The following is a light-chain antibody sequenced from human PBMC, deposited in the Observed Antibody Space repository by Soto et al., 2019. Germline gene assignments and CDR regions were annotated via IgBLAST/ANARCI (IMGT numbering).Light chain of an antibody. Sequence: DIQMTQSPSSLSASVGDRVTITCRASQSISSYLNWDQQKPGKAPKLLIYAASSLQSGVPSRFSGSGSGTDFTLTISSLQPEDFATYYCQQSYSTPRTFGHGTKVEIK. CDR3: QQSYSTPRT. V-gene: IGKV1-39*01. CDR2: AAS. CDR1: QSISSY. J-gene: IGKJ1*01.